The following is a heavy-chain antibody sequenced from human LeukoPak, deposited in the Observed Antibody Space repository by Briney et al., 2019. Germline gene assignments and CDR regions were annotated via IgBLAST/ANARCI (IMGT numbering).Heavy chain of an antibody. CDR3: AKAQPGYSYGRYYFDY. Sequence: GGSLRLSCAASGFTFGDYAMHWVRQAPGKGLEWVSGISWNSGSIGYADSVKGRFTISRDNAKNSLYLQMNSLRAEDTALYYCAKAQPGYSYGRYYFDYWGQGTLVTVSS. CDR2: ISWNSGSI. J-gene: IGHJ4*02. CDR1: GFTFGDYA. V-gene: IGHV3-9*01. D-gene: IGHD5-18*01.